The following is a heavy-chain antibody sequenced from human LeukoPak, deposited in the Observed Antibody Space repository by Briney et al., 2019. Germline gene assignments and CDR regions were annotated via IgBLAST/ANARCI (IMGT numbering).Heavy chain of an antibody. CDR3: ASFSGGNPYFDY. V-gene: IGHV4-59*12. CDR2: IYYSGST. CDR1: GGSISSYY. Sequence: SETLSLTCTVSGGSISSYYWSWIRQPPGKGLEWIGYIYYSGSTNYNPSLKSRVTISVDTSKNQFSLKLSSVTAADTAVYYCASFSGGNPYFDYWGQGALVTVSS. D-gene: IGHD2-15*01. J-gene: IGHJ4*02.